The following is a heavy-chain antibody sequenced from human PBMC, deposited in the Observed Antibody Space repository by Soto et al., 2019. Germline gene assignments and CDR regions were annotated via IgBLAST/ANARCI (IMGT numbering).Heavy chain of an antibody. CDR1: GFSFSAFS. V-gene: IGHV3-48*02. CDR3: AREGGRHCSPTRCYNAFDI. Sequence: GGSLRLSCASAGFSFSAFSMNWVRQAPGKGLEWISYISSTSSTIYYADSVKGRFTISRDNAKNSLYLQMNSLRDEDTAAYYCAREGGRHCSPTRCYNAFDIWGLGTMVTVSS. CDR2: ISSTSSTI. J-gene: IGHJ3*02. D-gene: IGHD2-2*02.